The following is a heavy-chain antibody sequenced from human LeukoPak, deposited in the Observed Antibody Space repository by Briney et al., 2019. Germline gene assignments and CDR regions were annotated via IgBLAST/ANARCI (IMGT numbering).Heavy chain of an antibody. D-gene: IGHD4-17*01. J-gene: IGHJ4*02. CDR3: ARDLTVTTSFDY. V-gene: IGHV3-30*02. Sequence: GGSLRLSCAASGFTFSSYGIHWVRQAPGKGLEWVAFIRYDGSNKYYADSVKGRFTISRDNSKNTLYLQMNSLRAEDTAVYYCARDLTVTTSFDYWGQGTLVTVSS. CDR1: GFTFSSYG. CDR2: IRYDGSNK.